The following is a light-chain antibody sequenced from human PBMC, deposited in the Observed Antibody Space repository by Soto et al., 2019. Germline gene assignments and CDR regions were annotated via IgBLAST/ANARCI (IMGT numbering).Light chain of an antibody. CDR3: QQFNNYPLT. J-gene: IGKJ4*01. CDR2: WAS. Sequence: DIVMTQSPGSLAVSLGEMATINFKSSDNVLYSSNNKNYLAWYQHKPGQPPKXXIYWASTRESGVPDRFSGSGYGTDFNLTISSLQTEDFATYYCQQFNNYPLTFGGGTKVDIK. CDR1: DNVLYSSNNKNY. V-gene: IGKV4-1*01.